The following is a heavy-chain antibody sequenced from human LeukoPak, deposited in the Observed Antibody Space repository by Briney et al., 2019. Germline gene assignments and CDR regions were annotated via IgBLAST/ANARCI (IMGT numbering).Heavy chain of an antibody. V-gene: IGHV3-30*18. J-gene: IGHJ4*02. CDR2: ISYDGPIK. D-gene: IGHD5-18*01. CDR3: AKEKLPSGYSFLIDF. Sequence: GRSLRLSCAASGFTFSSYGMHWVRQAPGKGLEWVAVISYDGPIKYYADSVKGRFTISRDDSKSTLYLQMNSLRAEDRAVYYCAKEKLPSGYSFLIDFWGQGTLVTVSS. CDR1: GFTFSSYG.